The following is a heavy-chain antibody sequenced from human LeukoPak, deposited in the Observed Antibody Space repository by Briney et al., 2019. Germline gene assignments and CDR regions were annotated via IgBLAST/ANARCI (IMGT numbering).Heavy chain of an antibody. CDR3: ARHDYETLYYFDY. V-gene: IGHV4-59*08. Sequence: SETLSLTCTVSGGSISSYYWSWIRQPPGKGLEWIGYIYYSGSTNYNPSLKSRVTILVDTSKNQFSLKLSSVTAADTAMYYCARHDYETLYYFDYWGQGTRVTVSS. CDR2: IYYSGST. J-gene: IGHJ4*02. CDR1: GGSISSYY. D-gene: IGHD4-17*01.